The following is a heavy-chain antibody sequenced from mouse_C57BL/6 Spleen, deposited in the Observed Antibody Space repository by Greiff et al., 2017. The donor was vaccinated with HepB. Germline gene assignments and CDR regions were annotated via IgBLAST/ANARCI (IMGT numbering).Heavy chain of an antibody. CDR1: GYTFTSYW. V-gene: IGHV1-59*01. CDR2: IDPSDSYT. Sequence: VQLQQPGAELVRPGTSVKLSCKASGYTFTSYWMHWVKQRPGQGLEWIGVIDPSDSYTNYNQKFKGKATLTVDTSSSTAYMQLSSLTSEDSAVYYCARGRIYYEYYYAMDYWGQGTSVTVSS. CDR3: ARGRIYYEYYYAMDY. J-gene: IGHJ4*01. D-gene: IGHD2-4*01.